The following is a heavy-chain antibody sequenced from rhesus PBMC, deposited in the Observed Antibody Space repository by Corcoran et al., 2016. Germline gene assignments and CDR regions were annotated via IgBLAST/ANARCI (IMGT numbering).Heavy chain of an antibody. Sequence: QVQLQESGPGLVKPSETLSLTCAVSGYSISCGYYWGWIRQPPGKGLEWIGSIYGSGGSNYLNPSPQSRVALSVDTSKNQFSLKLSSVTAADTAVYYCARVGSSWSEWDTVGTEWYFDLWGPGTPITISS. V-gene: IGHV4S14*01. D-gene: IGHD5-42*01. CDR1: GYSISCGYY. J-gene: IGHJ2*01. CDR2: IYGSGGSN. CDR3: ARVGSSWSEWDTVGTEWYFDL.